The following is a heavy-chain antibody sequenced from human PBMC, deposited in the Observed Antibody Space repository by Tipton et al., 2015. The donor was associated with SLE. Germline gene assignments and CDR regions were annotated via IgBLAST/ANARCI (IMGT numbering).Heavy chain of an antibody. CDR3: AKSPIAAAARCFDY. D-gene: IGHD6-13*01. CDR1: GGSISSSSYY. Sequence: LRLSCTVSGGSISSSSYYWGWIRQPPGKGLEWIGEINHSGSTNYNPSLKRRVTISVDTSKNQFSLKLSSVTAADTAVYYCAKSPIAAAARCFDYWGQRTLVTVSS. CDR2: INHSGST. V-gene: IGHV4-39*07. J-gene: IGHJ4*02.